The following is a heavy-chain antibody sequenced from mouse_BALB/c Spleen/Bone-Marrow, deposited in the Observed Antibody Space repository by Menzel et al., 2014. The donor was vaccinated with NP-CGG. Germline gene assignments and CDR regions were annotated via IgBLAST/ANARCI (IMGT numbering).Heavy chain of an antibody. CDR3: AAITTVAY. J-gene: IGHJ3*01. V-gene: IGHV5-9-2*01. CDR1: GFTFSSYG. CDR2: ISGGDTHT. D-gene: IGHD1-1*01. Sequence: EVQLVESGGGLVKPGGSLKHSCAASGFTFSSYGMSWVRQTPEKRLEWVATISGGDTHTYYPDSVRGRFTISRDNAKNNLYLQMSSLRSEDTALYYCAAITTVAYWGRGTLVTVSA.